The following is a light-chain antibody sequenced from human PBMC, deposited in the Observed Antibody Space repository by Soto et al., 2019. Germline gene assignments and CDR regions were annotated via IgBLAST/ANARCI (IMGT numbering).Light chain of an antibody. V-gene: IGKV1-6*02. CDR3: QQANSFPIT. J-gene: IGKJ5*01. Sequence: IHMTQSPSSLSASVLDIETIACLASQDIGNDLGWYQQKPGKAPNLLIYAASSLRSGVPSRFSGSGSGTEFTLTISSLQPEDFATYYCQQANSFPITFGQGTRLEIK. CDR1: QDIGND. CDR2: AAS.